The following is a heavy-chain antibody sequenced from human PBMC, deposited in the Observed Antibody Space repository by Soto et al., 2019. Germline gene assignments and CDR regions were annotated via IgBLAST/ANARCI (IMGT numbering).Heavy chain of an antibody. Sequence: QLQLQESGPGLVKPSETLSLTCSVSGGSTRSSNYYWAWIRQPPGKGLEWIGSIFYTGSTDYSPSLKSRVTLSADTSKTQFSLKLSSVTAADTAVYYCARQSIPIGEVIARDGFDIWGQGTMVTVSS. CDR3: ARQSIPIGEVIARDGFDI. J-gene: IGHJ3*02. D-gene: IGHD3-16*02. V-gene: IGHV4-39*01. CDR1: GGSTRSSNYY. CDR2: IFYTGST.